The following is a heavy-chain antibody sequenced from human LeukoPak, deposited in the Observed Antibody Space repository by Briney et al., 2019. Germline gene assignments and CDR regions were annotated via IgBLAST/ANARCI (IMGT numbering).Heavy chain of an antibody. V-gene: IGHV1-2*02. CDR3: ARDFPKDYYYGLDV. CDR1: GYTFTGYY. CDR2: INPKSGGT. Sequence: GASVKVSCKASGYTFTGYYMHWVRQAPGQGLEWMGWINPKSGGTNYAQKFQGGVTMTRDTSISTAYMELSRLRSDDTAVYYCARDFPKDYYYGLDVWGQGTTVTVSS. J-gene: IGHJ6*02.